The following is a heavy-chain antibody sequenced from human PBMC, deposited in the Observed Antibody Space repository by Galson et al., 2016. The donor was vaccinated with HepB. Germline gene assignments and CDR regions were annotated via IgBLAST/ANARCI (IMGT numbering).Heavy chain of an antibody. D-gene: IGHD4-23*01. Sequence: TLSLTCTVSGGSISSGSPYWSWTRQPAGKGLEWIGRIYTSGSTSYNPSLMSRATISADTSKNQFSLKLSSVTAADTAVYYCARRWSGIDYWGQGTLVTVSS. V-gene: IGHV4-61*02. J-gene: IGHJ4*02. CDR2: IYTSGST. CDR1: GGSISSGSPY. CDR3: ARRWSGIDY.